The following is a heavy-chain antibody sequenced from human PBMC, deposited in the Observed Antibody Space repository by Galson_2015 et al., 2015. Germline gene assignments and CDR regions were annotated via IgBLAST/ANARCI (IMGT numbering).Heavy chain of an antibody. V-gene: IGHV3-33*01. Sequence: SLRLSCAASGFTFRSYGMHWVRQAPGKGLEWVAVIWYDGSNKYYADSVKGRFIISRDNSKNTLDLQMNSLTAEDTAVYYCARGDYYYYYMDVWGKGTTVTVSS. CDR2: IWYDGSNK. CDR3: ARGDYYYYYMDV. J-gene: IGHJ6*03. CDR1: GFTFRSYG.